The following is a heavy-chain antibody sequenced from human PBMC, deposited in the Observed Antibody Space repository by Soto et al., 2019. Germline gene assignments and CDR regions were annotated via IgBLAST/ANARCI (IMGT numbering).Heavy chain of an antibody. V-gene: IGHV3-53*01. J-gene: IGHJ6*02. D-gene: IGHD2-8*01. Sequence: GGSLRLSCAASGFTVSSNYMSWVRQAPGKGLEWVSVIYSGGSTYYADSVKGRFTISRDNSKNTLYLQMNSLRAEDTAVYYCARGRIMVCAIPGEYYYYYGMDVWGQGTTVTVSS. CDR2: IYSGGST. CDR3: ARGRIMVCAIPGEYYYYYGMDV. CDR1: GFTVSSNY.